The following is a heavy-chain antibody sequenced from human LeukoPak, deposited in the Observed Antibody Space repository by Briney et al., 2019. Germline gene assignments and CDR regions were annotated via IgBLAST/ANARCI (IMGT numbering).Heavy chain of an antibody. CDR1: GFTFGDYA. J-gene: IGHJ4*02. CDR3: TREYDYTTFDY. D-gene: IGHD4-11*01. CDR2: IRSKAYGGTT. Sequence: GGSLRLSCTASGFTFGDYAMSWVRQAPGKGLGGVGFIRSKAYGGTTEYAASVKGRFTISRDDSKSIAYLQMNGLKTEDTAVYYCTREYDYTTFDYWGQGTLVTVSS. V-gene: IGHV3-49*04.